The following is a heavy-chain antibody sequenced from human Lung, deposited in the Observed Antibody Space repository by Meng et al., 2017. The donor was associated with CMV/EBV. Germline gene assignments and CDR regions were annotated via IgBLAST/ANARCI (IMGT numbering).Heavy chain of an antibody. CDR2: IYYSGST. J-gene: IGHJ4*02. CDR3: ARDVRGRTGDL. Sequence: CTGSGGSVSMAYDHWSWIRQPQGKGLEWFGYIYYSGSTNYNPSLRSRVTMSVETSKNQFSLKLTSVTAADTAVYYCARDVRGRTGDLWGQGTLVTVSS. V-gene: IGHV4-61*01. D-gene: IGHD7-27*01. CDR1: GGSVSMAYDH.